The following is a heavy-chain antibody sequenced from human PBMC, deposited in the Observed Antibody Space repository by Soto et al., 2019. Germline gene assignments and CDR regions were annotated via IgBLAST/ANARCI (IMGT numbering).Heavy chain of an antibody. J-gene: IGHJ1*01. CDR3: AKDVHYDIVTGIEYFHH. CDR1: GFTFSSYA. Sequence: EVQLLESGGGLVQPGGSLRLSCAASGFTFSSYAMSWVRRAPGKGLEWVSAISGSARSTKYADSVKGRFTISRDNSKNTLSLQMGSVTAEDTDVYYCAKDVHYDIVTGIEYFHHWAQGTLVTVAS. D-gene: IGHD3-9*01. CDR2: ISGSARST. V-gene: IGHV3-23*01.